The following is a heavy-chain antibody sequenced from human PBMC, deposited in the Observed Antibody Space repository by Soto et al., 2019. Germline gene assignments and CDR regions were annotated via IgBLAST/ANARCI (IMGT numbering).Heavy chain of an antibody. Sequence: GASVKVSCKASGGTFSSYAISWVRQAPGQGLEWMGGIIPIFGTANYAQKFQGRVTITADESTSTAYMELSSLRSEDTAVYYCARVGYSSSGGWFDPWGQGTLVTVSS. CDR1: GGTFSSYA. V-gene: IGHV1-69*13. J-gene: IGHJ5*02. CDR3: ARVGYSSSGGWFDP. D-gene: IGHD6-13*01. CDR2: IIPIFGTA.